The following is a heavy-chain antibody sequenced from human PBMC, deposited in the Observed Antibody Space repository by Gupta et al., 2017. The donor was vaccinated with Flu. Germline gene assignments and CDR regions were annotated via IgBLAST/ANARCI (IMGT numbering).Heavy chain of an antibody. D-gene: IGHD5-24*01. CDR1: GFTFSNSA. V-gene: IGHV3-23*05. CDR2: IDKGSTGK. CDR3: VRLTDGYNRNWEYYGLDV. J-gene: IGHJ6*02. Sequence: EVLLLDSGGGLVQPGGSLRLSCAVSGFTFSNSAMTWVRQAPGKGLELGPTIDKGSTGKFYAESVKGRVSISRDNSKNTVVWQMNSLRAEETAVYYCVRLTDGYNRNWEYYGLDVWGQGTTVTVFS.